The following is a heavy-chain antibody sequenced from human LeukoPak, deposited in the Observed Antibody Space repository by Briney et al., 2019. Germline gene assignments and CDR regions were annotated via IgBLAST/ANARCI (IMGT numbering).Heavy chain of an antibody. D-gene: IGHD3-10*01. V-gene: IGHV4-39*01. CDR2: IYYSGST. Sequence: PGGSLRLSCAASGFTFSSYAMSWVRQAPGKGLEWIATIYYSGSTYYNPSHKSRVTISVDTSKSQISLKLSSVTAADTSVYYCARHGRYYYGSENFDYWGQGTLVTVSS. CDR3: ARHGRYYYGSENFDY. CDR1: GFTFSSYA. J-gene: IGHJ4*02.